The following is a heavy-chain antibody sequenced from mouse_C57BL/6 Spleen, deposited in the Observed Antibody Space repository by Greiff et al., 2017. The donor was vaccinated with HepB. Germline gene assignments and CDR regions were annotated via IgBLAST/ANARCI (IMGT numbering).Heavy chain of an antibody. Sequence: EVKLMESGPELVKPGASVKIPCKASGYTFTDYNMDWVKQSHGKSLEWIGDINPNNGGTIYNQKFKGKATLTVDKSSSTAYMELRSLTSEDTAVYYCARTGDGPYYFDYWGQGTTLTVSS. J-gene: IGHJ2*01. V-gene: IGHV1-18*01. CDR2: INPNNGGT. CDR3: ARTGDGPYYFDY. CDR1: GYTFTDYN. D-gene: IGHD2-3*01.